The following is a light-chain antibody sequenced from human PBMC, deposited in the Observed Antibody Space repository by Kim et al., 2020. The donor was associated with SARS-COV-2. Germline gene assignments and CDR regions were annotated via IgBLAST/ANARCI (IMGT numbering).Light chain of an antibody. CDR1: SSDVGSYNL. CDR3: CSYASSSTLV. J-gene: IGLJ3*02. CDR2: EVS. V-gene: IGLV2-23*02. Sequence: GQSITISCTGTSSDVGSYNLVSWYQQHPGKDPRLMIYEVSNRPSGVSNRFSASKSGNTASLTISGLQAEDEADYYCCSYASSSTLVFGGGTQLTVL.